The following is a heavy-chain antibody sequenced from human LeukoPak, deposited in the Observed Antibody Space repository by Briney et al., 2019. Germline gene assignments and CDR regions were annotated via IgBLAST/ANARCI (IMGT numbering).Heavy chain of an antibody. CDR3: ARDHVDYYDSQFPFDY. V-gene: IGHV1-18*01. D-gene: IGHD3-22*01. CDR2: ISAYNGNT. Sequence: ASVKVSCKASGYTFTSYGISWVRQAPGQGLEWMGWISAYNGNTNYAQKLQGRVTMTTDTSTSTAYMELRSPRSDDTAVYYRARDHVDYYDSQFPFDYWGQGTLVTVSS. J-gene: IGHJ4*02. CDR1: GYTFTSYG.